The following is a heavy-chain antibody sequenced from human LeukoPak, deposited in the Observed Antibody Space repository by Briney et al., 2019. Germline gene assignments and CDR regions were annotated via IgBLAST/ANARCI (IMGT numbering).Heavy chain of an antibody. D-gene: IGHD2-21*01. V-gene: IGHV1-18*01. Sequence: ASVTVSCKASGFIFTKYGISWVRQAPGQGLEWVGWISGYNGDTNYAQKLQGRVTMTTDTSTSTAYMELRSLRSDDTAVYYCARMVASWWRSYYYMDVWGKGTTVTVSS. CDR3: ARMVASWWRSYYYMDV. CDR2: ISGYNGDT. J-gene: IGHJ6*03. CDR1: GFIFTKYG.